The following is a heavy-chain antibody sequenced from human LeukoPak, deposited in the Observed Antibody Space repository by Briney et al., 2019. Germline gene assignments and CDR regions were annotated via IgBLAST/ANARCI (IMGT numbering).Heavy chain of an antibody. CDR3: AKMGMAVAVMYNWLDP. D-gene: IGHD6-19*01. Sequence: GGSLRLSCVASGFTFSSYGMHWVRQAPGKGLEWVAVTSYDGSYKYYADSVKGRFTISRDNSKNTLYLQMNSLRAEDTAVYYCAKMGMAVAVMYNWLDPWGQGTLVTVSS. J-gene: IGHJ5*02. CDR1: GFTFSSYG. CDR2: TSYDGSYK. V-gene: IGHV3-30*18.